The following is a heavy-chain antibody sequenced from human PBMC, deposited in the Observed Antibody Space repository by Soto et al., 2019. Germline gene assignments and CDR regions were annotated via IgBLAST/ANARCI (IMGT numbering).Heavy chain of an antibody. D-gene: IGHD3-3*01. CDR1: GYTFTSYG. CDR3: ARRLWSGYDLDAFDI. J-gene: IGHJ3*02. V-gene: IGHV1-18*04. CDR2: ISAYNGTT. Sequence: QVQLVQSGAEVKKPVASVKVSCKASGYTFTSYGISWVRQAPGQGREWLGWISAYNGTTNYAQKLQGRVTMTTDTFTSTAYMELRSLRSDGTAVYYCARRLWSGYDLDAFDIWGPGTMVTVSS.